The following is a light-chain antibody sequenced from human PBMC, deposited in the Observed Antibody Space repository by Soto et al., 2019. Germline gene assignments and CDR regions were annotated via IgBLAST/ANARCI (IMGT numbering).Light chain of an antibody. CDR3: QQTYSALWT. J-gene: IGKJ1*01. V-gene: IGKV1-39*01. CDR1: QTINTY. CDR2: AAS. Sequence: DIQMTQSPSSLYASVGDRVTISCRASQTINTYLNWYQQKPGKAPKLLIYAASSLHSGVPSRFSGSGSGTDFTLTISSLQPEDFAAYYCQQTYSALWTFGQGTKLEIK.